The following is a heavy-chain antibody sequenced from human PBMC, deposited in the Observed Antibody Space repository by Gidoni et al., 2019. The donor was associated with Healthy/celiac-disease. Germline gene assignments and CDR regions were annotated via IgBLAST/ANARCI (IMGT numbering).Heavy chain of an antibody. CDR3: ARNQRDVWSGYLDGVLGAFDI. Sequence: EVQLVESGGGLVQPGGSLRLSCAASGFTFSSYSMNWVRQAPGKGLEWVSYISSSSSTIYYADSVKGRFTISRDNAKNSLYLQMNSLRDEDTDVYYCARNQRDVWSGYLDGVLGAFDIWGQGTMVTVSS. V-gene: IGHV3-48*02. CDR2: ISSSSSTI. J-gene: IGHJ3*02. CDR1: GFTFSSYS. D-gene: IGHD3-3*01.